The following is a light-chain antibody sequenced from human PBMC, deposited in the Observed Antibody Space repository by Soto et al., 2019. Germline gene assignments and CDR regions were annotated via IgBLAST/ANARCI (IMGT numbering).Light chain of an antibody. Sequence: EIVMTQSPATLSVSPGERATLSCRASQSVSSNLAWYQQKPGQAPRLLISGASTRATGIPGRFSGSGSGTEFTLTISSLQSEDFAVYYCQQYNSWPPYTFGQGTKLEIK. CDR1: QSVSSN. CDR3: QQYNSWPPYT. CDR2: GAS. V-gene: IGKV3-15*01. J-gene: IGKJ2*01.